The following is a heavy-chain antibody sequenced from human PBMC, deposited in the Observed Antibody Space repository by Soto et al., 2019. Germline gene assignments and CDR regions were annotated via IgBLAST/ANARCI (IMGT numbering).Heavy chain of an antibody. V-gene: IGHV1-3*01. Sequence: ASVKVSCKASGYTFTSYAMHWVRQAPGQRLEWMGWINAGNGNTKYSQKFQGRVTITRDTSASTAYMELSSLRSEDTAVYYCAKSPGMYYYDSSGYYHYDYWGQGTLVTVSS. CDR1: GYTFTSYA. J-gene: IGHJ4*02. CDR3: AKSPGMYYYDSSGYYHYDY. CDR2: INAGNGNT. D-gene: IGHD3-22*01.